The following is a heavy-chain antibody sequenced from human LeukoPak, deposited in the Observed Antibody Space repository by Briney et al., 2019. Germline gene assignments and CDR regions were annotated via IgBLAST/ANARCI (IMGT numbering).Heavy chain of an antibody. D-gene: IGHD1-26*01. CDR1: GFTFDDYG. V-gene: IGHV3-20*04. CDR3: ARDGSGSYYNDY. CDR2: INWNGGST. J-gene: IGHJ4*02. Sequence: GGSLRLSCAASGFTFDDYGVSWVRQAPGKGLEWVSGINWNGGSTGYADSVKGRFTISRDNAKNSLYLQMNSLRAEDTALYYCARDGSGSYYNDYWGQGTLVTVSS.